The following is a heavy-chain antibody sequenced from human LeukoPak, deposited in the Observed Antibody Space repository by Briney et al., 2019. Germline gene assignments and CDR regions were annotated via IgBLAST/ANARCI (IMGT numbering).Heavy chain of an antibody. CDR3: AREVSEGFDF. J-gene: IGHJ4*02. CDR2: ISSSSSTI. Sequence: GGSLRLSCAASGFTFSSYSMNWVRQAPGKGLEWVSYISSSSSTIYYADSVKGRFAISRDNAKNSLYLQMNSLRAEDTALYYCAREVSEGFDFWGPGTLVTVSS. V-gene: IGHV3-48*04. D-gene: IGHD3-22*01. CDR1: GFTFSSYS.